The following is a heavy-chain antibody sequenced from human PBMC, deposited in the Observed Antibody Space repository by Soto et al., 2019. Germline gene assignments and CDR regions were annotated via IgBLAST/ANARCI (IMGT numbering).Heavy chain of an antibody. CDR1: GFTFSGYA. Sequence: PGGSLRLSCAASGFTFSGYAMTWVRQAPGKGLEWVSTISNSGGGTHYPDSVKGRFTVSRDNSKNTPYLQMNSLRAEDTAIYYCAKTLLAYCDSTICWYFDYWGRGTLVTVSS. CDR3: AKTLLAYCDSTICWYFDY. CDR2: ISNSGGGT. J-gene: IGHJ4*02. V-gene: IGHV3-23*01. D-gene: IGHD2-2*01.